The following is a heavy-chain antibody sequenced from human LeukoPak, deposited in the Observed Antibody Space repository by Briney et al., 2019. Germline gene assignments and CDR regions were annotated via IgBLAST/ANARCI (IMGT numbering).Heavy chain of an antibody. Sequence: ASVTVSCMASGYTFTSYYMHWVRQAPAQGRDWMGIINPSGGSTSYAQKFQGRVTMTRDTSTSTVYMELSSLRSEDTAVYYCARDQDTVVVPAAMGILGDYYGMDVWGEGTTVTVSS. CDR1: GYTFTSYY. J-gene: IGHJ6*04. V-gene: IGHV1-46*01. D-gene: IGHD2-2*01. CDR3: ARDQDTVVVPAAMGILGDYYGMDV. CDR2: INPSGGST.